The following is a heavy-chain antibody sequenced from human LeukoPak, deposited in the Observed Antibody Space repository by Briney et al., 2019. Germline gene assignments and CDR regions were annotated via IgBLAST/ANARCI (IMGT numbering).Heavy chain of an antibody. V-gene: IGHV3-74*03. CDR1: GFDFSITW. Sequence: GGSLRLSCAVSGFDFSITWMHWVRQPPGQGLVWVARITSDGTTISYADSVKGRFTISRDNSKNTLYLQMNSLRAEDTAVYYCAKGSRAPGDIWGQGTMVTVSS. CDR3: AKGSRAPGDI. J-gene: IGHJ3*02. CDR2: ITSDGTTI.